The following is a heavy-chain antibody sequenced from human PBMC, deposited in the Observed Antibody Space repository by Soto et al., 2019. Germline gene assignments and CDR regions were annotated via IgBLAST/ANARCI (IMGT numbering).Heavy chain of an antibody. CDR2: IWYDGSIE. Sequence: GGSLRLSCAASGFIFSTYGMHWVRQAPGKGLEWVAVIWYDGSIEYYADSVKGRFTISRDNSKNTLYLLMNSLRAEDTAVYYCARERLIAAAGNNWFDPWGQGTLVTVSS. CDR3: ARERLIAAAGNNWFDP. D-gene: IGHD6-13*01. V-gene: IGHV3-33*01. J-gene: IGHJ5*02. CDR1: GFIFSTYG.